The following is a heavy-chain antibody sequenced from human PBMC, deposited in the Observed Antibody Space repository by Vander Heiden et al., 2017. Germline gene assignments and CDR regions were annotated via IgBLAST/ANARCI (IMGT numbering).Heavy chain of an antibody. J-gene: IGHJ4*02. CDR1: GFTFSSYG. D-gene: IGHD6-19*01. CDR3: GRDESTSAWFAIDY. V-gene: IGHV3-33*01. Sequence: QVHLVVSGGGVVKPGRSLRLSCPVSGFTFSSYGMHWVRQAPGSGLEWVAVIWSDGKRKYHADSVKGRFTISKDNSKNTLYLQMNSLRVDDTAVYYCGRDESTSAWFAIDYWGRGTLVTVSS. CDR2: IWSDGKRK.